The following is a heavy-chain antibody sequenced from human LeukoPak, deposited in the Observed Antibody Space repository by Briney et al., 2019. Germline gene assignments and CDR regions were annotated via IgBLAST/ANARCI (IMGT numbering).Heavy chain of an antibody. CDR1: GYTFTGYY. Sequence: ASVKVSCKASGYTFTGYYMHWVRQAPGRGLEWMGWINPNSGGTNYAQKFQGRVTMTRDTSISTAYMELSRLRSDDTAVYYCASPSSSWYLDAFDIWGQGTMVTVSS. CDR2: INPNSGGT. J-gene: IGHJ3*02. V-gene: IGHV1-2*02. D-gene: IGHD6-13*01. CDR3: ASPSSSWYLDAFDI.